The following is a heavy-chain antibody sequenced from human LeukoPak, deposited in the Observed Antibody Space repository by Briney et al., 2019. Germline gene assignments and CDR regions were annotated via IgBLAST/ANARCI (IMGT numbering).Heavy chain of an antibody. D-gene: IGHD4-23*01. J-gene: IGHJ4*02. CDR2: ISYSGNA. CDR3: ARDLLNEGNHLDY. Sequence: SETLSLTCTVSGDSISSGFYFWGWIRQPPGKGLEWIGEISYSGNAYYNPSLKSRVTISVDTSKNQFSLKLSSVTAADTAVYYCARDLLNEGNHLDYWGQGTLVTVSS. V-gene: IGHV4-30-4*08. CDR1: GDSISSGFYF.